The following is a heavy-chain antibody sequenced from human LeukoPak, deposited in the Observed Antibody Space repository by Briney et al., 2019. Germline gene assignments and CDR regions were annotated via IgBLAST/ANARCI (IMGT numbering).Heavy chain of an antibody. V-gene: IGHV3-7*05. CDR2: IKQDGSEK. J-gene: IGHJ6*02. CDR3: ARDAPTSYYYDSSGYYLYYYYYYGMDV. CDR1: GFTFSSYW. Sequence: GSLRLSCAASGFTFSSYWMSWVRQAPGKGLEWVANIKQDGSEKYYVDSVKGRFTISRDNAKNSPYLQMNSLRAEDTAVYYCARDAPTSYYYDSSGYYLYYYYYYGMDVWGQGTTVTVSS. D-gene: IGHD3-22*01.